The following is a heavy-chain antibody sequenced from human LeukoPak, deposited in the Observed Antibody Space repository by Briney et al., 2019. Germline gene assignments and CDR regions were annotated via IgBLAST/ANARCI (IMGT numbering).Heavy chain of an antibody. D-gene: IGHD3-22*01. J-gene: IGHJ4*02. CDR1: ESTFISNA. V-gene: IGHV3-23*01. Sequence: PGGSLRLSCAAAESTFISNAMSWCLQAPGKGRQGCSATSGIAGSTYYSDSVKGRFTISRDNSKNTLYLQMNSLRAGDTAVYYCARDYYDSSGYAVITTSFDYWGQGTLVTVSS. CDR2: TSGIAGST. CDR3: ARDYYDSSGYAVITTSFDY.